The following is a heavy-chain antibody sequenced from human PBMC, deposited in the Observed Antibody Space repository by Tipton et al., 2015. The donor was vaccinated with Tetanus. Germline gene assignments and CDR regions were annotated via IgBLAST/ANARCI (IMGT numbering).Heavy chain of an antibody. V-gene: IGHV4-4*07. Sequence: TLSLTCSVSGDSISSFYWTWIRQPAGKGLEWIGRIYTSGSTNYNPSLKSRVIMSVDTSGRQFSLKLNSVTAADTAVYYCARGWGSSWYYFDYWGQGILVTVSS. CDR1: GDSISSFY. D-gene: IGHD6-13*01. J-gene: IGHJ4*02. CDR3: ARGWGSSWYYFDY. CDR2: IYTSGST.